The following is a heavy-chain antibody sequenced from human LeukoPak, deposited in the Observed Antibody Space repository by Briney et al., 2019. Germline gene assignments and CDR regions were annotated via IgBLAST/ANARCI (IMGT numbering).Heavy chain of an antibody. Sequence: PSETLSLTCTVSGTSISSYYWSWLRQPPGKGPEWIGYVTYTGSKYNPSLKSRVTISTDRSKKEVSLRLSSVTAADTAVYYCARGGASRYYDSSGYLHWGQGTLVTVSS. J-gene: IGHJ4*02. V-gene: IGHV4-59*08. CDR2: VTYTGS. CDR1: GTSISSYY. D-gene: IGHD3-22*01. CDR3: ARGGASRYYDSSGYLH.